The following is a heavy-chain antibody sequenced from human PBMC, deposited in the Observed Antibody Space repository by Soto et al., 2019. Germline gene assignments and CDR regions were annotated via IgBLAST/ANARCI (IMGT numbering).Heavy chain of an antibody. CDR2: IWYDGSNK. V-gene: IGHV3-33*01. CDR1: GFTFSSYG. D-gene: IGHD2-15*01. CDR3: ARGFVVVAATRGKWAFDI. Sequence: GGSLRLSCAASGFTFSSYGMHWVRQAPGKGLEWVAVIWYDGSNKYYADSVKGRFTISRDNSKNTLYLQMNSLRAEDTAVYYCARGFVVVAATRGKWAFDIWGQGTMVTVSS. J-gene: IGHJ3*02.